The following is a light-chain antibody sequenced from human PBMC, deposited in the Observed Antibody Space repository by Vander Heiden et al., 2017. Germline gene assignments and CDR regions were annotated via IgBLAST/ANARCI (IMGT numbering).Light chain of an antibody. CDR1: QSVSSK. J-gene: IGKJ4*01. V-gene: IGKV3-15*01. CDR3: QQDNNWPPS. CDR2: GAF. Sequence: ERLMTQSPATLSVSPGERVTLSCRASQSVSSKLAWYHQKVGQTPRLLIYGAFTRATGIPDRFSGSGSGTDFTLTISSLQFEDFGVYFCQQDNNWPPSFGGGTKVEIK.